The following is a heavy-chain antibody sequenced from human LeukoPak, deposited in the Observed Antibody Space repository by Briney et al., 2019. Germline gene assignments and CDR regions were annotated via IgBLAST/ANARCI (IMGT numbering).Heavy chain of an antibody. Sequence: SQTLSLTCAVSGGSISSGGYSLSWIWQPPGKGLEWIGYIYHSGSTYYNPSLKSRVTISVDTSKNQFSLKLSSVTAADTAVYYCARSGYSSSWSSRAFDIWGQGTMVTVSS. CDR2: IYHSGST. V-gene: IGHV4-30-2*01. CDR1: GGSISSGGYS. D-gene: IGHD6-13*01. CDR3: ARSGYSSSWSSRAFDI. J-gene: IGHJ3*02.